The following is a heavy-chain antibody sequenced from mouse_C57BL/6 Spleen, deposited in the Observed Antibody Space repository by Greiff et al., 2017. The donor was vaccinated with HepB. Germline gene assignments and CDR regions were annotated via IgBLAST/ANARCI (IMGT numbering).Heavy chain of an antibody. Sequence: EVQRVESGGDLVKPGGSLKLSCAASGFTFSSYGMSWVRQTPDKRLEWVATISSGGSYTYYPDSVKGRFTISRDNAKNTLYLQMSSLKSEDTAMYYCARYGKLYYFDYWGQGTTLTVSS. CDR1: GFTFSSYG. D-gene: IGHD2-10*02. CDR3: ARYGKLYYFDY. CDR2: ISSGGSYT. V-gene: IGHV5-6*01. J-gene: IGHJ2*01.